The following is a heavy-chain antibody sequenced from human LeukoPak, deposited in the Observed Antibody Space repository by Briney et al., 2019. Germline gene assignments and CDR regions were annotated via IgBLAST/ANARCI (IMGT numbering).Heavy chain of an antibody. Sequence: KPSETLSLTCTVSGGSISSYYWSWIRQPPGKGLEWIGYIHYNGTTNYNPSLKSRLTISVDTSKKQLSLKLTSMTAADTAVYYCASDGGQGYWGQGTLVTVSS. CDR3: ASDGGQGY. CDR1: GGSISSYY. V-gene: IGHV4-59*08. J-gene: IGHJ4*02. CDR2: IHYNGTT. D-gene: IGHD3-10*01.